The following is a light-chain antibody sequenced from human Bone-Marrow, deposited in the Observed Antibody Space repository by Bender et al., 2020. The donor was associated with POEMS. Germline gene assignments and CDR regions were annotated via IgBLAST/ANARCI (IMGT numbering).Light chain of an antibody. V-gene: IGLV2-23*01. Sequence: QSALTQPASVSGSPGQSITISCTGTSSNSGTFGLVSWYQQLPGKAPKLIIYEASERPSGISNRFSGSKSDNRASLTISGLQTDDEADYYCCSFAGLGVFGTGTKVTVL. CDR2: EAS. J-gene: IGLJ1*01. CDR3: CSFAGLGV. CDR1: SSNSGTFGL.